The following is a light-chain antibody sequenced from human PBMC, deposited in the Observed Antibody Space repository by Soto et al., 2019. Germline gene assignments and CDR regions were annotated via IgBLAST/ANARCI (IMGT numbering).Light chain of an antibody. CDR3: SSYTSSNTYV. V-gene: IGLV2-14*03. CDR2: DVN. CDR1: SVDVGGFEY. Sequence: QSALTQPASVSGSPGQSIAISCTGTSVDVGGFEYVSWYQQHPGKVPKLMIYDVNNRPSGVSNRFSGSKSGNTASLTISGLQAEDEADYFCSSYTSSNTYVFGTGTKVTGL. J-gene: IGLJ1*01.